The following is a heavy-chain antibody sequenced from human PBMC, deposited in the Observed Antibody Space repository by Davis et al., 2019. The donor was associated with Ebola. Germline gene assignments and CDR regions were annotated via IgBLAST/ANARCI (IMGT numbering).Heavy chain of an antibody. J-gene: IGHJ4*02. CDR1: GFTFSSYS. D-gene: IGHD2-21*02. CDR2: ISSSSSYI. Sequence: PGGSLRLSCAASGFTFSSYSMNWVRQAPGKGLEWVSSISSSSSYIYYADSVKGRFTISRDNAKNSLYLQMNSLRAEDTAVYYCARVGMSTTIPDYWGQGTLVTVSS. V-gene: IGHV3-21*01. CDR3: ARVGMSTTIPDY.